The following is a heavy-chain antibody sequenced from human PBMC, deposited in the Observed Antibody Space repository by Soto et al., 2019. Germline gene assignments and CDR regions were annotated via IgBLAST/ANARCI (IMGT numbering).Heavy chain of an antibody. CDR3: ARDMGIVGATYYYYGMDV. V-gene: IGHV1-2*04. D-gene: IGHD1-26*01. CDR2: INPNSGGT. Sequence: GASVKVSCKASGYTFTGYFLHWVRQAPGQGLEWMGWINPNSGGTNYAQKFQGWVTMTRDTSISTAYMELSRLRSDDTAVYYCARDMGIVGATYYYYGMDVWGQGTTVTVSS. CDR1: GYTFTGYF. J-gene: IGHJ6*02.